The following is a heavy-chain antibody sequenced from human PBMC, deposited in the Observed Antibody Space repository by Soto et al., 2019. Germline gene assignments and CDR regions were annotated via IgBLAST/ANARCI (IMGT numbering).Heavy chain of an antibody. J-gene: IGHJ6*02. D-gene: IGHD4-17*01. CDR2: IHPGDSDT. CDR1: GFNFSRYT. Sequence: PGESLKISCVGSGFNFSRYTVGWVRQVPGKGLEWMGVIHPGDSDTLYSPSFQGQVTISADKSISTAYLQWSSLKASDTAMYYCTLSYGDSYYYYYGMDVWGQGTTVTVSS. V-gene: IGHV5-51*01. CDR3: TLSYGDSYYYYYGMDV.